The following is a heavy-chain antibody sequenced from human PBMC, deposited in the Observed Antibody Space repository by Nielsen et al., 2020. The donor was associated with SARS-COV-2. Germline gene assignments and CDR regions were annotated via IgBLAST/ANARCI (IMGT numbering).Heavy chain of an antibody. J-gene: IGHJ6*02. Sequence: GGSLRLSCVVSGFTFDDNAMHWVRQGPGKGLEWVAGISWNSNYIGYADSVKGRFTISRDNGKNSLYLEMISLRAEDTALYYCAKGRRGVISYGMDVWGQGTTVTVSS. CDR2: ISWNSNYI. CDR1: GFTFDDNA. CDR3: AKGRRGVISYGMDV. D-gene: IGHD3-16*02. V-gene: IGHV3-9*01.